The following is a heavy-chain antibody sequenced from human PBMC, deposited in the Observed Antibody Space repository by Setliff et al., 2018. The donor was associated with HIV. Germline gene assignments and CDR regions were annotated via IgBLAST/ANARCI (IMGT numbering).Heavy chain of an antibody. CDR1: GYTFTDFY. Sequence: ASVKVSCKASGYTFTDFYIFWVRQAPGGGLEWMGWINPKSGGPNYAQKFQGRVTMTSDTSITTAYMEMTGLRSDDTAVYYCATSSGYYSTIDRWGQGTRVTVSS. CDR3: ATSSGYYSTIDR. D-gene: IGHD3-22*01. V-gene: IGHV1-2*02. J-gene: IGHJ4*02. CDR2: INPKSGGP.